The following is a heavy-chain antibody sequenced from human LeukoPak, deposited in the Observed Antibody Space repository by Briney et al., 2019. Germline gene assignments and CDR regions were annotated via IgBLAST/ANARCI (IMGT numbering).Heavy chain of an antibody. CDR1: GDSISSYY. CDR2: IYYSGTT. CDR3: ARSKTLAPHFDY. J-gene: IGHJ4*02. Sequence: PSETLSLTCTVSGDSISSYYWSWIRQPPGKGLEWIGYIYYSGTTNYNPSLKSRVIMSVDTSKNQFSLKLISVTAADTAVFFCARSKTLAPHFDYWGQGTLVTISS. V-gene: IGHV4-59*01.